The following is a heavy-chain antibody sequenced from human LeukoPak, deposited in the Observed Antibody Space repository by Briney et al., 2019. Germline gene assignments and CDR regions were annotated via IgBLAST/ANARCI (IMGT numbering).Heavy chain of an antibody. CDR3: ARVKSGYSYGPHYYYYYYMDV. J-gene: IGHJ6*03. Sequence: GGSLRLSCAASGFTFSSYGMHWVRQAPGKGLEWVAFIRYDGSNKYYADSVKGRFTISRDNSKNTLYLQMNSLRAGDTAVYYCARVKSGYSYGPHYYYYYYMDVWGKGTTVTVSS. V-gene: IGHV3-30*02. D-gene: IGHD5-18*01. CDR1: GFTFSSYG. CDR2: IRYDGSNK.